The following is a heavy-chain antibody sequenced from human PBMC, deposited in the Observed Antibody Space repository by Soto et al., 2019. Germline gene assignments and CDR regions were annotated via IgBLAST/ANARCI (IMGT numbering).Heavy chain of an antibody. CDR2: INPSGGST. CDR1: GYTFTSYY. D-gene: IGHD1-26*01. Sequence: QVQLVQSGAEVKKPGASVKVSCKASGYTFTSYYMHWVRQAPGQGLEWMGIINPSGGSTSYAQKFKGRVTMTRDTSTSTVYMELSSLRSEDTAVYYCARGEWELNHHYYYGMDVWGQGTTVTVSS. J-gene: IGHJ6*02. V-gene: IGHV1-46*03. CDR3: ARGEWELNHHYYYGMDV.